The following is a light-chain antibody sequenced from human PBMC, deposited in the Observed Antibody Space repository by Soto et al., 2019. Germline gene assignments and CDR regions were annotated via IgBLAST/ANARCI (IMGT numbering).Light chain of an antibody. V-gene: IGKV1-39*01. CDR3: QQSYTSSWT. CDR2: AAS. CDR1: QTISGY. J-gene: IGKJ1*01. Sequence: DIQMTQSPSSLSASVGDRVTITCRASQTISGYLNWYQQKSGKVPKLLIYAASSLQSGVPSRFSGSGSATDFTLTISSLQPEDFATYYCQQSYTSSWTFGQGTKVDIK.